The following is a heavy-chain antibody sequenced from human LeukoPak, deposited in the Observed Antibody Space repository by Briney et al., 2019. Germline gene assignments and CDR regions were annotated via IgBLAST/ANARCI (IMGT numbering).Heavy chain of an antibody. D-gene: IGHD2-15*01. CDR3: ARVTTGYCSGGSCYPIDAFGI. Sequence: GESLKISCKGSGYSFTSYWISWVRQMPGKGLEWMGRIDPSDSYTNYSPSFQGHVTISADKSISTAYLQWSSLKASDTAMYYCARVTTGYCSGGSCYPIDAFGIWGQGTMVTVSS. CDR2: IDPSDSYT. CDR1: GYSFTSYW. V-gene: IGHV5-10-1*01. J-gene: IGHJ3*02.